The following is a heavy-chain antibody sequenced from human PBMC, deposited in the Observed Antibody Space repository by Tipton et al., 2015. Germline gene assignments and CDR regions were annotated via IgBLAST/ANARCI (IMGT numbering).Heavy chain of an antibody. V-gene: IGHV3-33*01. CDR2: ISYDGSNK. CDR1: GFTFSTYG. D-gene: IGHD1-1*01. J-gene: IGHJ3*02. CDR3: TRGDKMYSWNGLDAFDI. Sequence: SLRLSCAASGFTFSTYGMHWVRQAPGKGLEWVAFISYDGSNKYYADSVKGRFTISRDNSENTLYLQMNSLRAEDTAVYYCTRGDKMYSWNGLDAFDIWGQGTMVTVPS.